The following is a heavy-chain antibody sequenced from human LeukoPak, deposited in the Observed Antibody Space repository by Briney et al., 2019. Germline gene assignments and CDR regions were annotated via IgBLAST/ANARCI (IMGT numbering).Heavy chain of an antibody. V-gene: IGHV3-48*01. D-gene: IGHD3-3*01. J-gene: IGHJ4*02. CDR3: ASQIDFWSGYYPLDY. CDR1: GFTFSSYS. Sequence: GGSLRLSCAASGFTFSSYSMNWVRQAPGKGLEWLSYISSGSINKYYADSVKGRFTISRDNAKNSLYLQMNSLRAEDTAVYYCASQIDFWSGYYPLDYWGQGTLVTVSS. CDR2: ISSGSINK.